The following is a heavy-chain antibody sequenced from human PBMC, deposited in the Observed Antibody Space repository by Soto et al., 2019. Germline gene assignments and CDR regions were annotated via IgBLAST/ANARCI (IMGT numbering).Heavy chain of an antibody. CDR3: ARDGGG. J-gene: IGHJ4*02. Sequence: PGGSLRLSCAPSGFTFSSYEMNWVRLAPGKGLEWISYISSTGSTKHYADSVTGRFTISRDNAKNSLSLQMNSLRVEDTAVYYCARDGGGWGRGTLVTVSS. V-gene: IGHV3-48*03. CDR1: GFTFSSYE. D-gene: IGHD3-16*01. CDR2: ISSTGSTK.